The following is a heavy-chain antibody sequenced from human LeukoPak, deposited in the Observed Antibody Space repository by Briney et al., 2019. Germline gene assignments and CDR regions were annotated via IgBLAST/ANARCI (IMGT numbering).Heavy chain of an antibody. Sequence: GASVKVSCKASGGTFSSYAISWVRQAPGQGLEWMGRIIPILGIANYAQKFQGRVTITADKSTSTAYMELSSLRSEDTAVYYCAREPVDSPYYGMDVWGQGTTVTVSS. D-gene: IGHD3-22*01. CDR3: AREPVDSPYYGMDV. J-gene: IGHJ6*02. V-gene: IGHV1-69*04. CDR2: IIPILGIA. CDR1: GGTFSSYA.